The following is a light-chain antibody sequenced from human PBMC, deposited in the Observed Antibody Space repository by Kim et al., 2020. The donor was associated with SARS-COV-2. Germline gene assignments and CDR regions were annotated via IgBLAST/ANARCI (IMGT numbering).Light chain of an antibody. CDR1: QSVSNN. V-gene: IGKV3-15*01. J-gene: IGKJ1*01. CDR3: QQYRDRWT. Sequence: SVSPGEGVTLSCRASQSVSNNLALYQQKPGQAPRLLIYSTSTRATDIPARFSGSGSGTEFSLTISSLQSEDVAVYFCQQYRDRWTFGQGTKVDIK. CDR2: STS.